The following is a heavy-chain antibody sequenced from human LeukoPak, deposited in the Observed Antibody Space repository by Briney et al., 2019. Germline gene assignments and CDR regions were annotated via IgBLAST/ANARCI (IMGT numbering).Heavy chain of an antibody. CDR1: GGSISSGSYY. J-gene: IGHJ4*02. CDR3: ARRPRTMYSSGWPMDY. D-gene: IGHD6-19*01. Sequence: PSETLSLTCTVSGGSISSGSYYWSWIRQPAGKGLEYIGRIYTSGSPSYNPSLKSRVTISVDTSKNQFSLKLSSVTAADTAVYYCARRPRTMYSSGWPMDYWGQGPLVTVSS. CDR2: IYTSGSP. V-gene: IGHV4-61*02.